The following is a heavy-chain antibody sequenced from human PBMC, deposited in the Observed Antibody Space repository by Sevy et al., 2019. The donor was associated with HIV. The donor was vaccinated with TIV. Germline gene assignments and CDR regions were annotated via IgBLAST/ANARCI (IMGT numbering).Heavy chain of an antibody. J-gene: IGHJ4*02. D-gene: IGHD3-16*01. CDR1: GFTFSNAW. V-gene: IGHV3-15*01. CDR3: TAGPVSF. Sequence: GGSLRLSCTASGFTFSNAWMTWVRQTPERGLEWVALIKPITDAGTTDYAAPVQGRFTITRDDSKNTVYLKLNSLKTEDTAVYYCTAGPVSFWGQGTLVTVSS. CDR2: IKPITDAGTT.